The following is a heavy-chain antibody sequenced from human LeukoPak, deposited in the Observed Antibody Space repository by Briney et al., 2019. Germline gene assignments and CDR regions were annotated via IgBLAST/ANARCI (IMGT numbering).Heavy chain of an antibody. D-gene: IGHD6-13*01. CDR1: GFTFSSYG. J-gene: IGHJ4*02. V-gene: IGHV3-33*01. CDR2: IWYDGSNK. Sequence: GGSLRLSCAASGFTFSSYGMHWVRQAPGKGLEWVAVIWYDGSNKYYADSAKGRFTISRDNSKNTLYLQMNSLRAEDTAVYYCARSGAAAGTSFFDYWGQGTLVTVSS. CDR3: ARSGAAAGTSFFDY.